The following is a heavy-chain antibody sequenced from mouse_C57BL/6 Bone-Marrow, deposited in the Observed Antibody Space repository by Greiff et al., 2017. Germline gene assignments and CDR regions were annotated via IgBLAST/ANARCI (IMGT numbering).Heavy chain of an antibody. CDR3: ARGLYYGSNYWYFDV. CDR1: GYTFTSYG. J-gene: IGHJ1*03. CDR2: IYPRSGNT. D-gene: IGHD1-1*01. Sequence: QVQLQQSGAELARPGASVKLSCKASGYTFTSYGISWVKQRTGQGLEWIGEIYPRSGNTYYNEKFKGKATLTADKSSSTAYMELRSLTSEDSAVYYGARGLYYGSNYWYFDVWGTGTTVTVSS. V-gene: IGHV1-81*01.